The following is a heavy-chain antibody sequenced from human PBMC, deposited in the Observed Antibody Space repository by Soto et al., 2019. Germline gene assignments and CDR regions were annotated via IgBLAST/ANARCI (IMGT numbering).Heavy chain of an antibody. D-gene: IGHD3-10*01. J-gene: IGHJ4*02. Sequence: QVQLVQSGAEVKKPGASVKVSCKASGYTFTSYYMHWVRQAPGQGLEWMGIINPSGGSTSYAQKFQGRVTMTRDTSTSTVYMELSSLRSEDTAVYYCARDPPPRWFGELLPFDYWGQGTLVTVSS. V-gene: IGHV1-46*01. CDR1: GYTFTSYY. CDR2: INPSGGST. CDR3: ARDPPPRWFGELLPFDY.